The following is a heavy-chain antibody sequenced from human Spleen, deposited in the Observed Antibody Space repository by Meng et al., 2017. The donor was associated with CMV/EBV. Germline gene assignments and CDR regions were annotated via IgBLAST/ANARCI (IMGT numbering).Heavy chain of an antibody. CDR3: TRSPLGGESDY. CDR1: GFTFSSYA. CDR2: ISYDGSNK. J-gene: IGHJ4*02. Sequence: GGSLRLSCAASGFTFSSYAMHWVRQAPGKGLEWVAVISYDGSNKYYADSVKGRFTISRDNSKNTLYLQMSSLRPEDTAVYYCTRSPLGGESDYWGQGTLVTVSS. V-gene: IGHV3-30-3*01. D-gene: IGHD3-16*01.